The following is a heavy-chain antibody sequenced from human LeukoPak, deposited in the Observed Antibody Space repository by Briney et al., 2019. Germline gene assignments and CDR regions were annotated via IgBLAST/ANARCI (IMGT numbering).Heavy chain of an antibody. J-gene: IGHJ4*02. Sequence: GGSLRLSCAASGFTFSSYAMSWVRQAPGKGLEWVSAISGSGGSTYYADSVKGRFTISRDNSKNTLYLQMNSLRAEDTAVYYCAKSDQGGFWSGYLDYFDYWGQGTLVTVSS. D-gene: IGHD3-3*01. CDR2: ISGSGGST. CDR3: AKSDQGGFWSGYLDYFDY. CDR1: GFTFSSYA. V-gene: IGHV3-23*01.